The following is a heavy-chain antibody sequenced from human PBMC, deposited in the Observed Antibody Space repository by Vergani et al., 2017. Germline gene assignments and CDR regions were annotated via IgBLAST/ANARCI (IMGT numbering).Heavy chain of an antibody. CDR3: ARGDYGILTGYRY. D-gene: IGHD3-9*01. J-gene: IGHJ4*02. Sequence: QVQLVQSGAEVKKPGSSVKVSCKASGGTFSTYTIAWVRQAPGQGPEWMGGIIPIFGTANYARKFQGRVSFTADESTRTAYMELTSLTSEDTAIYYCARGDYGILTGYRYWGQGTLVTVSA. CDR2: IIPIFGTA. CDR1: GGTFSTYT. V-gene: IGHV1-69*12.